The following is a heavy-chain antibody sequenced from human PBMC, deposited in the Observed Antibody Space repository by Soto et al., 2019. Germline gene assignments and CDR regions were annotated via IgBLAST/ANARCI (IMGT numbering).Heavy chain of an antibody. V-gene: IGHV1-2*04. CDR3: ARDRAAAGTIFGMDV. CDR1: GYTFTGYY. D-gene: IGHD6-13*01. CDR2: INPNSGGT. Sequence: QVQLVQSGAEVKKPGASVKVSCKASGYTFTGYYMHWVRQAPGQGLEWMGWINPNSGGTNYAQKFQGWVTMTRDTSISTAYMELSRLRSDDTAVYYCARDRAAAGTIFGMDVWGQGTTVTVSS. J-gene: IGHJ6*02.